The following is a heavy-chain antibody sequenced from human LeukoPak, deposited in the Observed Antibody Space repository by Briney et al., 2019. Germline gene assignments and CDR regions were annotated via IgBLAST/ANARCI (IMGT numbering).Heavy chain of an antibody. CDR1: GGSISSYY. D-gene: IGHD3-9*01. CDR2: IYYSGST. V-gene: IGHV4-59*08. Sequence: SETLSLTCTVSGGSISSYYWSWIRQPPGKGLEWIGYIYYSGSTNYNPSLKSRVTISVGTSKNQFSLKLSSVTAADTAVYYCARAINYDILTGYYKWSYYFDYWGQGTLVTVSS. J-gene: IGHJ4*02. CDR3: ARAINYDILTGYYKWSYYFDY.